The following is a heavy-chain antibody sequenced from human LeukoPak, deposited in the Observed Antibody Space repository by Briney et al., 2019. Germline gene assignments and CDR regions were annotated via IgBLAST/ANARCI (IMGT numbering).Heavy chain of an antibody. CDR1: GFTVSSNY. V-gene: IGHV3-66*01. J-gene: IGHJ6*02. Sequence: GGSLRLSCAASGFTVSSNYMSWVRQAPGKGLEWVSVIYSGGSTYYADSVKCRFTISRDNSKNTLYLQMNSLRAEDTAVYYCARDTPDTAMLEGYYYYGMDVWGQGTTVTVSS. D-gene: IGHD5-18*01. CDR3: ARDTPDTAMLEGYYYYGMDV. CDR2: IYSGGST.